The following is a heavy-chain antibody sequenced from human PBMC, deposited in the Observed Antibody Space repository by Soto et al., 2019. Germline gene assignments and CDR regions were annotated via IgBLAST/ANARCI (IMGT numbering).Heavy chain of an antibody. CDR1: GGTFSSYA. D-gene: IGHD4-4*01. CDR3: ARGPLNTVTTFQFTWDYYGMDV. V-gene: IGHV1-69*01. CDR2: IIPIFGTA. Sequence: QVQLVQSGAEVKKPGSSVKVSCKASGGTFSSYAISWVRQAPGQGLEWMGGIIPIFGTAHYAQKFQGRVTITADESTSTAYMELSSLRSEDTAVYYCARGPLNTVTTFQFTWDYYGMDVWGQGTTVTVSS. J-gene: IGHJ6*02.